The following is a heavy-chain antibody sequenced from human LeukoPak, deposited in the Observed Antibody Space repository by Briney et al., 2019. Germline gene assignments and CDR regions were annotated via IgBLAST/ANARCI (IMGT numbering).Heavy chain of an antibody. CDR3: ARTLIEYSVSSCYFDY. Sequence: PGGSLRLSCAASGFTCTKHAMHWVRQAPGKGLEWVAVISYDGSNKKYADSVKGRFTISRDNSKNTLYLQMNSLRAEDTAVYYCARTLIEYSVSSCYFDYWGQGTLVTVSS. J-gene: IGHJ4*02. CDR2: ISYDGSNK. CDR1: GFTCTKHA. V-gene: IGHV3-30*04. D-gene: IGHD6-6*01.